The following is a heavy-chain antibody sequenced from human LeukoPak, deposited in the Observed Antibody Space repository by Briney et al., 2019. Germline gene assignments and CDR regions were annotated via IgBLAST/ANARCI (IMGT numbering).Heavy chain of an antibody. D-gene: IGHD3-10*01. Sequence: ASVKVSFKASGYTFTSYGISWVRQAPGQGLEWMGWISAYNGNTNYAQKLQGRVTMTTDTSTSTAYMELRSLRSDDTVVYYCASGYYGSGSYYDWGQGTLVTVSS. CDR3: ASGYYGSGSYYD. J-gene: IGHJ4*02. V-gene: IGHV1-18*04. CDR2: ISAYNGNT. CDR1: GYTFTSYG.